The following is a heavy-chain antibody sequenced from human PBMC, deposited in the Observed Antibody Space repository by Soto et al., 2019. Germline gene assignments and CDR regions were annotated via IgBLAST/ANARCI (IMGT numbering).Heavy chain of an antibody. CDR1: GFTFDDYA. D-gene: IGHD3-10*01. CDR2: ISWNRDRT. Sequence: SLRLSCAASGFTFDDYAMHWVRQAPGKGLEWVSGISWNRDRTGYADSVKGRFTISRDNAKKSLNLQMNSLRAEDTALYYCAKDIFGGGPGTIDSGGQRTLVTVPQ. J-gene: IGHJ4*02. CDR3: AKDIFGGGPGTIDS. V-gene: IGHV3-9*01.